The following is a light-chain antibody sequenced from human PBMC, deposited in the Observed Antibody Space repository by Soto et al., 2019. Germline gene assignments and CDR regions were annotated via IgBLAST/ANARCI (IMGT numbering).Light chain of an antibody. J-gene: IGLJ1*01. Sequence: QSALTQPASVSGSPGQSITISCTGTISDVGGYNFVSWYQQYPGKAPKLMICDVSNRPSGVSNRFSGSKSGNTASLTISGLQAGAEADYSGVSFTGSNYVLGTGTKV. CDR3: VSFTGSNYV. CDR2: DVS. CDR1: ISDVGGYNF. V-gene: IGLV2-14*03.